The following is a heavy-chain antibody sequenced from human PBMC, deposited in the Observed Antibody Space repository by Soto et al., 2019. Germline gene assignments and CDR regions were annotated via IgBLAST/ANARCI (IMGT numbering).Heavy chain of an antibody. J-gene: IGHJ6*02. CDR3: ARDHLILPAHDFFYGSDV. V-gene: IGHV3-7*03. CDR1: VFTFSMYS. D-gene: IGHD2-21*02. Sequence: PGGSLRLACEVSVFTFSMYSMSLVRQIPGKGLEWVAKIPQDGVDGHYADSVKGRFTISRDNGKNSLYLQLNNLRAEDTAVYYCARDHLILPAHDFFYGSDVWGRGATVTVSS. CDR2: IPQDGVDG.